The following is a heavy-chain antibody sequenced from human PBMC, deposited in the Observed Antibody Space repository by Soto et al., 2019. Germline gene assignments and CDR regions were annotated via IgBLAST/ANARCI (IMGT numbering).Heavy chain of an antibody. V-gene: IGHV4-34*01. CDR2: INHSGST. CDR3: ARARSRTIFGEARGFLSWFDP. Sequence: PSETLSLTCAVYGGSFSGYYWSWIRQPPGKGLEWIGEINHSGSTNYNPSLKSRVSISVDTSKNQFSLKLSSVTAADTAVYCCARARSRTIFGEARGFLSWFDPWGQGALVTVSS. D-gene: IGHD3-3*01. J-gene: IGHJ5*02. CDR1: GGSFSGYY.